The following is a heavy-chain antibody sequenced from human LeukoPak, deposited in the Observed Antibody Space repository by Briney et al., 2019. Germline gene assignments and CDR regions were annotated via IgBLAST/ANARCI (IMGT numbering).Heavy chain of an antibody. CDR1: GFTFDDYA. CDR2: ISWNSGSI. Sequence: GRSLRLSCAASGFTFDDYAMHWLPHAPGKGLEGVSGISWNSGSIAYADSVKGRFTISRDNAKNSLYLQMNSLRAEDTALYYCAKDVGGYSYGLLGYYYYYYMDVWGKGTTVTVSS. D-gene: IGHD5-18*01. J-gene: IGHJ6*03. V-gene: IGHV3-9*01. CDR3: AKDVGGYSYGLLGYYYYYYMDV.